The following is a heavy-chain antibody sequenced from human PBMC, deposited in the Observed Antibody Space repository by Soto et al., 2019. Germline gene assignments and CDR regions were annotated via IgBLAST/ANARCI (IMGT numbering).Heavy chain of an antibody. Sequence: GXSLTLSCTVAVLTFGNDAITWVHQAPGKGLEWVSGTSGSGGSTYYADSAKGRFTISRDNSKNTLYLQMSSPRAEDTAIYYCAKDARYYWKIDYWGQGTLVTVSS. J-gene: IGHJ4*02. V-gene: IGHV3-23*01. D-gene: IGHD1-20*01. CDR1: VLTFGNDA. CDR2: TSGSGGST. CDR3: AKDARYYWKIDY.